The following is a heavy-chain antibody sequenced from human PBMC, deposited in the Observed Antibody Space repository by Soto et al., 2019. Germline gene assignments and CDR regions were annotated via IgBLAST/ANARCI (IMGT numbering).Heavy chain of an antibody. CDR1: GFTFSSYG. CDR2: ISYDGSNK. Sequence: PGGSLRLSCAASGFTFSSYGMHWVRQAPGKGLEWVAVISYDGSNKYYADSVKGRFTISRDNSKNTLYLQMNSLRAEDTAVYYCASSQSGYDYVDFGIWGQGTMVTVSS. V-gene: IGHV3-30*03. J-gene: IGHJ3*02. CDR3: ASSQSGYDYVDFGI. D-gene: IGHD5-12*01.